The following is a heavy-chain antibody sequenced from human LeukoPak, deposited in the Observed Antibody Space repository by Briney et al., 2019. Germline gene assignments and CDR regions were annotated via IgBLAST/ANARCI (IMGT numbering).Heavy chain of an antibody. CDR2: IRQDGGEK. J-gene: IGHJ4*01. D-gene: IGHD6-13*01. V-gene: IGHV3-7*01. CDR3: ARDGTAAGLYFDL. Sequence: GGSLRLSCAVSGFTFTDYWMNWVRQAPGKGLEWVASIRQDGGEKSYVDSVKGRFTISRDNTKSSLYLQINSLRAEDTAVYYCARDGTAAGLYFDLWGQGTLVTVSS. CDR1: GFTFTDYW.